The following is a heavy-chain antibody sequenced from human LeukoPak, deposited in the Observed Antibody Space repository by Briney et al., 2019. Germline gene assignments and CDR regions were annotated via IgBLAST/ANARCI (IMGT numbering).Heavy chain of an antibody. Sequence: SETLSLTCTVSGDSFSSYYWSWIRQPPGKGLECIGYIYYSGSTNYNPSLKSRVTMSVDTSKNQFSLKLSSVTAADTAVYYCARDLSSGWAFDYWGQGTLVTVSS. V-gene: IGHV4-59*12. J-gene: IGHJ4*02. CDR1: GDSFSSYY. D-gene: IGHD6-19*01. CDR2: IYYSGST. CDR3: ARDLSSGWAFDY.